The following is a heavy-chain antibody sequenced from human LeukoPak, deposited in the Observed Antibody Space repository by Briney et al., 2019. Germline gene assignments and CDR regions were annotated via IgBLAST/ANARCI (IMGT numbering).Heavy chain of an antibody. J-gene: IGHJ4*02. CDR2: INPNSGGT. CDR3: ARGYDYVLFPFH. D-gene: IGHD3-16*01. Sequence: ASVTVSCKASGYTFTGYYMHWVRQAPGQGLEGMGWINPNSGGTNYAQKFQGRVTMTRDTSISTAYMELSRLRSDDTAVYYCARGYDYVLFPFHWGQGTLVTVSS. V-gene: IGHV1-2*02. CDR1: GYTFTGYY.